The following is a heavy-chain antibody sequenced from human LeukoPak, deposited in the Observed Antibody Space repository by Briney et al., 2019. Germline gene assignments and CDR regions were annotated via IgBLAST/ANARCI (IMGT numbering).Heavy chain of an antibody. V-gene: IGHV3-30-3*01. CDR3: AKGLSIAVAGIDY. J-gene: IGHJ4*01. D-gene: IGHD6-19*01. CDR1: GFTFSSYA. Sequence: GGSLRLSCAASGFTFSSYAMHWVRQAPGKGLEWVAVISYDGSNKYYADSVKGRFTISRDNAKNSLYLQMNSLRAEDTALYYCAKGLSIAVAGIDYWGQEPWSPSPQ. CDR2: ISYDGSNK.